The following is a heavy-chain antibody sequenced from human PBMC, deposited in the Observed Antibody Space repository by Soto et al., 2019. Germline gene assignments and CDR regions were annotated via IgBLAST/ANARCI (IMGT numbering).Heavy chain of an antibody. CDR3: AGSDVKLTYGMDV. CDR2: ISFDGSNK. CDR1: GFTYSSYT. J-gene: IGHJ6*02. Sequence: QVQLVESGGGVVQPGRSLILSCAASGFTYSSYTMHWVRQAPGKGLEWVAVISFDGSNKYYADSVKGRFTISRDNSKNTLYLQMKSLRADDTAIYYCAGSDVKLTYGMDVWGQGTTVTVSS. D-gene: IGHD3-10*01. V-gene: IGHV3-30-3*01.